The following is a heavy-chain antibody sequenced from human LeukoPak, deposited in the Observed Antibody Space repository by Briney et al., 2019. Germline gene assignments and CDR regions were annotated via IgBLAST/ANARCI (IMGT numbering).Heavy chain of an antibody. CDR2: IRYDGSNK. J-gene: IGHJ2*01. V-gene: IGHV3-30*02. Sequence: PGGSLRLSCAASGFTFSSYGMHWVRQAPGKGLEWVAFIRYDGSNKYYADSVKGRFTISRDNSKNTLYLQMNSLRAEDTAVYYCAGPRGPGHCSSTSCYSDWYFDLWGRGTLVTVSS. D-gene: IGHD2-2*02. CDR3: AGPRGPGHCSSTSCYSDWYFDL. CDR1: GFTFSSYG.